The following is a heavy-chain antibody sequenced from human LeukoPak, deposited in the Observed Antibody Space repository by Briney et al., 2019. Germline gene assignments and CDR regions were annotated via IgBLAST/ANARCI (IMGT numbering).Heavy chain of an antibody. Sequence: GGSLRLSCAASGFTFSSYGMHWVRQAPGKGLEWVAFIRYDGSNKYYADSVTGRFTISRDNSKNTLYLQMNSLRAEDTAVYYCAKTAAIVVVVAANDYWGQGTLVTVSS. CDR3: AKTAAIVVVVAANDY. CDR2: IRYDGSNK. D-gene: IGHD2-15*01. J-gene: IGHJ4*02. V-gene: IGHV3-30*02. CDR1: GFTFSSYG.